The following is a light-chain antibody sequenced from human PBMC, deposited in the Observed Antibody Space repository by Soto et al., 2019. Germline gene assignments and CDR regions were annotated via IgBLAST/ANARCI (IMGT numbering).Light chain of an antibody. CDR2: DVS. J-gene: IGLJ1*01. CDR1: SSDVGGYNY. CDR3: SSYTSSSTLVV. Sequence: QSALTQPASVSGSPGQSITISCTGTSSDVGGYNYVSWYQQHPGKAPKLMIYDVSNRPSGVSNRFSGSKSGNTASLTISGRQAEDEADYYCSSYTSSSTLVVFGTGTKLTVL. V-gene: IGLV2-14*01.